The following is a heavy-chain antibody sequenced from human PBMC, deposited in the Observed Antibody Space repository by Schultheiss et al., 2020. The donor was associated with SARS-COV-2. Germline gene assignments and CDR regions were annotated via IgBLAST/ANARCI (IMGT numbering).Heavy chain of an antibody. Sequence: SETLSLTCTVSGGSISSYYWSWIRQPAGKGLEWIGEINHSGSTNYNPSLKSRVTISVDTSKNQFSLKLSSVTAADTAVYYCARGRYCSSTSCYFYYYYYYMDVWGKGTTVTVSS. D-gene: IGHD2-2*01. J-gene: IGHJ6*03. CDR2: INHSGST. CDR3: ARGRYCSSTSCYFYYYYYYMDV. V-gene: IGHV4-59*12. CDR1: GGSISSYY.